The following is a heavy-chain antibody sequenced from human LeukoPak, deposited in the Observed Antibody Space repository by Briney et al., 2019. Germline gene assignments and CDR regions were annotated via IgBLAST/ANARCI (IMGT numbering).Heavy chain of an antibody. CDR1: GFTFSSYA. Sequence: GGSLRLSCAASGFTFSSYAMSWVRQAPGKGLEWVSAISGSGGSTYYADSVKGRFTISRDNSKNTLYLQMNSLRAEDTAVYYYAGYDTYYYDSSGISPFDYWGQGTLVTVSS. V-gene: IGHV3-23*01. CDR2: ISGSGGST. CDR3: AGYDTYYYDSSGISPFDY. J-gene: IGHJ4*02. D-gene: IGHD3-22*01.